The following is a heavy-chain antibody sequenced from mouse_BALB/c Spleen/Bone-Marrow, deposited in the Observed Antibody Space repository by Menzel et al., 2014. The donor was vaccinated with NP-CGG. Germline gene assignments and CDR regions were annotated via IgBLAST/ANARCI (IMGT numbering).Heavy chain of an antibody. V-gene: IGHV14-3*02. CDR1: GFNIKDTY. Sequence: VQLQQSGAELVKPGASVKLSCTASGFNIKDTYMHWVKQRPEQGLEWIGRIDPANDNTKYDPKFQGKATMTADTSSNTAYLQLSSLTSEDTAVYYCARRDDGYYTYWGQGTLVTVSA. CDR2: IDPANDNT. D-gene: IGHD2-3*01. J-gene: IGHJ3*01. CDR3: ARRDDGYYTY.